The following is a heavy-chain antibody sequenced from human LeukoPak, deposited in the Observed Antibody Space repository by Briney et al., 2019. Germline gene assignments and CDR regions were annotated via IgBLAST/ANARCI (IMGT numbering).Heavy chain of an antibody. Sequence: SETLSLTCTVSGGSISSYYWSWIRQPPGKGLEWIEYIYYSGSTNYNPSLKSRVTISVDTSKNQFSLKLSSATAADTAVYYCAGRYCSGGSCYSSFDYWGQGSLVTVSS. D-gene: IGHD2-15*01. CDR3: AGRYCSGGSCYSSFDY. J-gene: IGHJ4*02. CDR2: IYYSGST. V-gene: IGHV4-59*08. CDR1: GGSISSYY.